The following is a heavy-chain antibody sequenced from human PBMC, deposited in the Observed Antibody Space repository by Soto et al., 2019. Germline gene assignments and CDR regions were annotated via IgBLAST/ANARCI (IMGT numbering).Heavy chain of an antibody. J-gene: IGHJ4*02. D-gene: IGHD6-19*01. Sequence: QVQLQESGPGLVKPSETLSLTCTVSGGSISSYYWSWIRQPPGKGLEWIGYIYYSGSTNYNPSLKSRVTISVDTSKNQFSLKLSSVTAADTXXXXXXRVIAVAGTIDYWGQGTLVTVSS. CDR1: GGSISSYY. V-gene: IGHV4-59*01. CDR2: IYYSGST. CDR3: XRVIAVAGTIDY.